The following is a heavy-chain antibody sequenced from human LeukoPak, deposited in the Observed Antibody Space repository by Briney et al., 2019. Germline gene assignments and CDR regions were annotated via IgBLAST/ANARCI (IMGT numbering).Heavy chain of an antibody. CDR1: GFTFSTYA. CDR3: ARDYYTMNWFDP. J-gene: IGHJ5*02. D-gene: IGHD3-3*01. CDR2: ISGSGSST. V-gene: IGHV3-23*01. Sequence: PGGSLRLSCAASGFTFSTYAMSWVRQAPGKGLEWVSVISGSGSSTYYADSVKGRFTISRDNSKNTLYLQMNSLRAEDTAVYYCARDYYTMNWFDPWGQGTLVTVSS.